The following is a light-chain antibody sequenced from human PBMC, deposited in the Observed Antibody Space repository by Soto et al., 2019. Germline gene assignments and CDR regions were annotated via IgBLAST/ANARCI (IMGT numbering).Light chain of an antibody. CDR2: EVT. V-gene: IGLV2-18*02. CDR1: SSDVGRYDR. J-gene: IGLJ1*01. CDR3: SSYTSSSRYI. Sequence: QSALTQPPSVSGSPGQSVTISCTGPSSDVGRYDRVSWYQQSPGTAPKLIIYEVTNRPSGVPDRFSGSKSGNTASLTISGLQAEDEADFYCSSYTSSSRYIFGTGTKLTVL.